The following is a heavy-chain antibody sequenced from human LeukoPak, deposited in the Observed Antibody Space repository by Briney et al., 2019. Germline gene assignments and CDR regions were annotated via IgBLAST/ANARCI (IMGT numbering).Heavy chain of an antibody. CDR3: ARPRGSGSYYNVLFDY. CDR2: IYPSDSET. Sequence: SLKISCKGSEYNFTSYWNGWVRQMPGKGLEWMGIIYPSDSETRYSPSFKGQVTISADKSISTDYVQWSSLKASDTAMYYCARPRGSGSYYNVLFDYWGQGTLVTVSS. J-gene: IGHJ4*02. D-gene: IGHD3-10*01. CDR1: EYNFTSYW. V-gene: IGHV5-51*01.